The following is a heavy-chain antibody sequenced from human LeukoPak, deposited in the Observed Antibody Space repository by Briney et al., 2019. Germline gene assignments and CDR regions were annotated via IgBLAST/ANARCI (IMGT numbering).Heavy chain of an antibody. CDR2: ISSSGSTI. J-gene: IGHJ4*02. Sequence: GGSLRLSCAASGFTFSSYEMNWVRQAPGKGLEWVSYISSSGSTIYYADSVKGRFTISRDNAKNSLYLQMNSLRAEDTAVYYCARGGNWNYPIDYWGQGTLVTVSS. V-gene: IGHV3-48*03. CDR3: ARGGNWNYPIDY. CDR1: GFTFSSYE. D-gene: IGHD1-7*01.